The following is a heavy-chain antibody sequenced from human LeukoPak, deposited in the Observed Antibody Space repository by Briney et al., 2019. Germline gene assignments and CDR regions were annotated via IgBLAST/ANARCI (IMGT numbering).Heavy chain of an antibody. CDR2: IYYSGST. CDR3: ARSYDSRGYYYYGMDV. V-gene: IGHV4-61*01. J-gene: IGHJ6*02. CDR1: GGSISSSSYY. D-gene: IGHD3-22*01. Sequence: SETLSLTCTVSGGSISSSSYYWSWIRQPPGKGLEWIGYIYYSGSTNYNPSIKSRVTISVDTSKNQFSLKLSSVTAADTAVYYCARSYDSRGYYYYGMDVWGQGTTVTVSS.